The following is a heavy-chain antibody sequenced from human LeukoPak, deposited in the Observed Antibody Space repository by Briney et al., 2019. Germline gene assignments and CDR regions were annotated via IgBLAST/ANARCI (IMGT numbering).Heavy chain of an antibody. D-gene: IGHD3-9*01. CDR1: GGSVTSGNYY. CDR3: ARERGISIIL. Sequence: PSETLSLTCTVSGGSVTSGNYYWSWIRQPPGKGLEWIGYTDSSGSSTYNPSLKSRVTISVDTSKNHFSLKLNSVTAADTAVYYCARERGISIILWGQGTLVTVSS. CDR2: TDSSGSS. J-gene: IGHJ4*02. V-gene: IGHV4-61*03.